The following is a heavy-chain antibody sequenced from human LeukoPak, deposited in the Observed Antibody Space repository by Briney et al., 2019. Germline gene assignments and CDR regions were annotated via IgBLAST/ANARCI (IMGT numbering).Heavy chain of an antibody. CDR3: AKDAAGPEY. D-gene: IGHD6-13*01. CDR1: VLSFSSYS. Sequence: GGSLTLSCVVSVLSFSSYSMTWVRQAPGKGLEWVSGISASGRDTWFPDSVKGRFTISRDNSKNTLFLQMNSLRVEDTAIYYCAKDAAGPEYWGQGTLVTVSS. CDR2: ISASGRDT. J-gene: IGHJ4*02. V-gene: IGHV3-23*01.